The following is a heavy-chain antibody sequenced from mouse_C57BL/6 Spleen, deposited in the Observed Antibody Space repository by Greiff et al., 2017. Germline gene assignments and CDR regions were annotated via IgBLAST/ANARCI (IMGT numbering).Heavy chain of an antibody. J-gene: IGHJ4*01. CDR3: ASGVDY. CDR2: ISYDGSN. V-gene: IGHV3-6*01. Sequence: VQLQQSGPGLVKPSQSLSLTCSVTGYSITSGYYWNWIRQFPGNKLEWMGYISYDGSNNYNPSLKNRISITRDTSMNQFFLKLNSVTTEDTATYYCASGVDYWGQGTSVTVSS. CDR1: GYSITSGYY.